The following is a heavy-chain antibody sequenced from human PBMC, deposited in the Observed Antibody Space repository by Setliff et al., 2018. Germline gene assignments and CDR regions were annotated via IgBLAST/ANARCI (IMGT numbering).Heavy chain of an antibody. D-gene: IGHD1-26*01. J-gene: IGHJ4*02. CDR3: ARSPSSGAYWNPRPFYSDY. CDR2: ISPSGSN. CDR1: GASISSGGYY. Sequence: KTSETLSLTCTVSGASISSGGYYWTWTRQPAGKALEWIGHISPSGSNNYNPSLKSRVTISPDTSKNHFSLKVNSVTAADTALYYCARSPSSGAYWNPRPFYSDYWGQGTLVTVSS. V-gene: IGHV4-61*09.